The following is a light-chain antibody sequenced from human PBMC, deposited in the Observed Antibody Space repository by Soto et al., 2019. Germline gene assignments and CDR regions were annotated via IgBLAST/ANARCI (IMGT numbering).Light chain of an antibody. CDR1: QGISSF. V-gene: IGKV1-9*01. CDR3: QQLNSFPIP. J-gene: IGKJ3*01. Sequence: IQLTQSPSSLSASVGDSVTITCRASQGISSFLAWYQQKPGKAPKLMIYGASTLQSGVPSRFSGSGSGTDFTLTIGSLQPEDFANYYCQQLNSFPIPFGPGTKVDIK. CDR2: GAS.